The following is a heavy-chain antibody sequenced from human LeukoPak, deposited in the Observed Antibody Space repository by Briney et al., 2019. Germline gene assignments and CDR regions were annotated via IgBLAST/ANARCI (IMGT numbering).Heavy chain of an antibody. D-gene: IGHD5-12*01. Sequence: PSETLSLTCTVSGGSISTSYWNWIRQSPGKGLQWIGYIHYSGQNKYNPSLKSRVAISMDTPKSQISLKLTSVTAADTAVCYCARGFDYKSTYFDNWGQGTLVTVST. CDR3: ARGFDYKSTYFDN. CDR2: IHYSGQN. J-gene: IGHJ4*02. V-gene: IGHV4-59*01. CDR1: GGSISTSY.